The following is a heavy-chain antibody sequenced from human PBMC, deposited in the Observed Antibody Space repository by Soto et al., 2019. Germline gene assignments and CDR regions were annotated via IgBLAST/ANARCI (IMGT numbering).Heavy chain of an antibody. CDR3: ARVRGYSYGYRYFDY. D-gene: IGHD5-18*01. CDR2: IYYSGST. V-gene: IGHV4-59*07. J-gene: IGHJ4*02. CDR1: GGSISSYY. Sequence: SDTLSLTCTVSGGSISSYYWSWIRQPPGKGLEWIGYIYYSGSTNYNPSLKSRVTISVDTSKNQFSLKLSSVTAADTAVYYCARVRGYSYGYRYFDYWGQGTLVTVSS.